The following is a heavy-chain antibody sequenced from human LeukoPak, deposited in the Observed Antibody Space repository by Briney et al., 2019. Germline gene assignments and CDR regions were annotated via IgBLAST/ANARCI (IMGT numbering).Heavy chain of an antibody. CDR3: ARGAKRGSYVDY. CDR1: GFTFSSYG. D-gene: IGHD3-16*01. J-gene: IGHJ4*02. V-gene: IGHV3-33*01. CDR2: IWYDGSSK. Sequence: GGSLRLSCAASGFTFSSYGMHWVRQAPGKGLEWVAVIWYDGSSKYYADSVKGRFTISRDNSKNTLYLQMNSLRAEDTAVYYCARGAKRGSYVDYWGQGTLVTVSS.